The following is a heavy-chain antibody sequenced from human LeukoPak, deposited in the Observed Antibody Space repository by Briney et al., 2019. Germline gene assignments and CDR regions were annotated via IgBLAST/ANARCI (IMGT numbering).Heavy chain of an antibody. CDR2: MNPNSGNT. CDR3: ARSAVGAGDLLP. D-gene: IGHD7-27*01. V-gene: IGHV1-8*01. J-gene: IGHJ5*02. CDR1: GYACTSYE. Sequence: ASVTVSWKASGYACTSYEINWVRQASGQGLEWMGWMNPNSGNTGYAQQFQGRVTMTRDTSIRTAYMELSRLRSEGTGVYYCARSAVGAGDLLPWGQGTLVTVSS.